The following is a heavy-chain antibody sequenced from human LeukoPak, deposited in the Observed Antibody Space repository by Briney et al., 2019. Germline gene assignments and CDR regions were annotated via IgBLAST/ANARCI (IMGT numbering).Heavy chain of an antibody. CDR3: ASAAGAFDF. CDR1: GFTFSSYG. V-gene: IGHV3-30*03. D-gene: IGHD6-13*01. J-gene: IGHJ3*01. CDR2: ISYDGSNK. Sequence: GGSLRLSCAASGFTFSSYGMHWVRQAPGKGLEWVAVISYDGSNKYYADSVKGRFTISRDNSKNTLWLQMNSLRAEDTGLYYCASAAGAFDFWGQGTMVTVSS.